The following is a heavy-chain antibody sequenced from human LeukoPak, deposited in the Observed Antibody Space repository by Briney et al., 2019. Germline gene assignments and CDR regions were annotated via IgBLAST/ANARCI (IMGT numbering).Heavy chain of an antibody. CDR3: ASQIILGDQNRYYFDY. CDR1: GGSISSYY. CDR2: IYYSGST. J-gene: IGHJ4*02. Sequence: PSETLSLTCTVSGGSISSYYWSWIRQPPGKGLEWIGYIYYSGSTNYNPSLKSRVTISVDTSKNQFSLKLSSVTAADTAVYYCASQIILGDQNRYYFDYWGQGTLVTVSS. V-gene: IGHV4-59*01. D-gene: IGHD4-17*01.